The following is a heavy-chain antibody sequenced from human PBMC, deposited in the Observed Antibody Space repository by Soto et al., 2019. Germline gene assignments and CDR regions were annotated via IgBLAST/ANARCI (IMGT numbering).Heavy chain of an antibody. CDR3: ARDQGIASSGPFDY. CDR1: GDSISNYY. CDR2: IYHSGNT. J-gene: IGHJ4*02. D-gene: IGHD6-13*01. V-gene: IGHV4-59*01. Sequence: SETLSLTFTVSGDSISNYYWRWIRQAPGKGLEWIGFIYHSGNTNYNPSLKSRVTMSIDTSKSQFSLKLNSVTAADTAVYYCARDQGIASSGPFDYWGPGTLVTVSS.